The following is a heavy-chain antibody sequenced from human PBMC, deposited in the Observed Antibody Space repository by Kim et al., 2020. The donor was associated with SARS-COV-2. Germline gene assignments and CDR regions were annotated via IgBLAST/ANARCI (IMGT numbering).Heavy chain of an antibody. CDR3: EIDSSVTNLIGIDY. D-gene: IGHD6-19*01. J-gene: IGHJ4*02. V-gene: IGHV3-23*01. Sequence: ADAVKRRFTISRDNSKNTLYLQMNSLRAEDTAVYYCEIDSSVTNLIGIDYWGQGTLVTVSS.